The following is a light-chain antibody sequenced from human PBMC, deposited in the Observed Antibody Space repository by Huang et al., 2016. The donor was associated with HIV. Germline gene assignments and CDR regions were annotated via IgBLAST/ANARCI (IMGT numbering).Light chain of an antibody. CDR3: HQYNNWLLS. J-gene: IGKJ4*01. Sequence: EIVMTQSPATLSVSPGERVTLSCMANRSVSTNLDWYQQRPGQAPRRLIYGSSTRAPCIPARFSFSGSGTDFSLTISSLQSEDFALYYCHQYNNWLLSFGGGTRVDI. CDR2: GSS. V-gene: IGKV3-15*01. CDR1: RSVSTN.